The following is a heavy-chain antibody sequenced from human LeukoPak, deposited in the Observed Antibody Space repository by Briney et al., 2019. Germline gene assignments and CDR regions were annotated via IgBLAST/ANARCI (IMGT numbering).Heavy chain of an antibody. Sequence: GASVKVSCKASGYTFTNYFMHWVRQAPGQGLEWMGVINPSGGSTTYAQKFQGRVTMTRDTSTNTVYMDLSSLGSEDTAVYYCARDRFAAVTTWVCDHWGQGTLVTVSS. CDR2: INPSGGST. V-gene: IGHV1-46*01. D-gene: IGHD4-17*01. CDR3: ARDRFAAVTTWVCDH. J-gene: IGHJ5*02. CDR1: GYTFTNYF.